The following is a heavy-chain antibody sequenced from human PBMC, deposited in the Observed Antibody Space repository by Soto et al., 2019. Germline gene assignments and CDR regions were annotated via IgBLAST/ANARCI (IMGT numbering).Heavy chain of an antibody. CDR3: ASAYYDILTGYDTDDAFDI. Sequence: GGSLRLSCAASGFTVSSNYMSWVRQAPGKGLEWVSVIYSGGSTYYADSVKGRFTISRHNSKNTLYLQMNSLRAEDTAVYYCASAYYDILTGYDTDDAFDIRGQRTMVTVSS. V-gene: IGHV3-53*04. D-gene: IGHD3-9*01. CDR1: GFTVSSNY. J-gene: IGHJ3*02. CDR2: IYSGGST.